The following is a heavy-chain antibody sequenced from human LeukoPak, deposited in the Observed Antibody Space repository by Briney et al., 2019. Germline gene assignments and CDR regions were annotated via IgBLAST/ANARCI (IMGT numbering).Heavy chain of an antibody. CDR3: ARGHYDYVWGSYRPFDY. CDR1: GYTFTGYY. D-gene: IGHD3-16*02. V-gene: IGHV1-2*02. Sequence: EASVKVSCKASGYTFTGYYMHWVRQAPGQGLEWMGWINPNSGGTNYAQKFQGRVTMTRDTSISTAYMELSRLRSDDTAVYYCARGHYDYVWGSYRPFDYWGQGTLVTVSS. J-gene: IGHJ4*02. CDR2: INPNSGGT.